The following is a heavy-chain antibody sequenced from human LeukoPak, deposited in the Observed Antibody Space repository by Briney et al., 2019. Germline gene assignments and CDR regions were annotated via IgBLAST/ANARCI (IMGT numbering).Heavy chain of an antibody. V-gene: IGHV3-30*02. J-gene: IGHJ6*03. D-gene: IGHD2-21*01. Sequence: GGSLRLSCAASGFTFSSYGMHWVRQAPGKGLEWVAFIRYDGSNKYYADSVKGRFTISRDNSKNALYLQMNSLRAEDTAVYYCANSYSPRYYYYMDVWGKGTTVTVSS. CDR2: IRYDGSNK. CDR3: ANSYSPRYYYYMDV. CDR1: GFTFSSYG.